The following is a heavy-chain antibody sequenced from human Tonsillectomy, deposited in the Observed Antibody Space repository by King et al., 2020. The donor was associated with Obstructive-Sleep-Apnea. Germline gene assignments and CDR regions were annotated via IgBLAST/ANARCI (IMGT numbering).Heavy chain of an antibody. D-gene: IGHD3-9*01. J-gene: IGHJ3*02. CDR3: ACSSLRYFDWLGDAFDI. Sequence: VQLQQWGAGLLKPSETLSLTCAVYGGSFSGYYWSWIRQPPGKGLEWIGEINHSGSTNYNPSLKSRVTISADTSKNQFSLKLSSVTAADTAVYYCACSSLRYFDWLGDAFDIWGQGTMVTVAS. CDR2: INHSGST. V-gene: IGHV4-34*01. CDR1: GGSFSGYY.